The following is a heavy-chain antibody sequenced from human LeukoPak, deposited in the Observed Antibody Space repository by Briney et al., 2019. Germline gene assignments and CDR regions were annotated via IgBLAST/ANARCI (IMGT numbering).Heavy chain of an antibody. CDR1: RGTHSNYV. Sequence: SVKDSFKATRGTHSNYVISGLRQPPAQEREGMGGIIPIFGTANYAQKFEGRVTSTTDESTSTAYMELSSLRSEDTAVYYCARGDYVNPQYYYHYMDVWGKGTTVTVSS. CDR3: ARGDYVNPQYYYHYMDV. D-gene: IGHD4-17*01. CDR2: IIPIFGTA. V-gene: IGHV1-69*05. J-gene: IGHJ6*03.